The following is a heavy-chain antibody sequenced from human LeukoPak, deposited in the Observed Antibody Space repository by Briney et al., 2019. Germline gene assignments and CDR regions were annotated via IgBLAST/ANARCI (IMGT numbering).Heavy chain of an antibody. CDR1: GFNFSNYW. J-gene: IGHJ4*02. Sequence: AGGSLRLSCAASGFNFSNYWMSWVRQAPGKGLEWVATIKQHGSQKYYVDSVKGRFTISRDNAKNSLYLQMNSLRAEDTAVYYCARNQVDYNLRFLQYLSAAFDFWGQGTLVTVSS. CDR2: IKQHGSQK. CDR3: ARNQVDYNLRFLQYLSAAFDF. D-gene: IGHD3-3*01. V-gene: IGHV3-7*01.